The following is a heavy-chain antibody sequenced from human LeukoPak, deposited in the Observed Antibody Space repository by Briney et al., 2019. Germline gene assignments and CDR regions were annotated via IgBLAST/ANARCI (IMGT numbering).Heavy chain of an antibody. CDR1: GFTLSNYW. D-gene: IGHD6-19*01. CDR3: ARVPRTVVGTKDAKYFQH. Sequence: GGSLRLSCAASGFTLSNYWMSWVRQAPGKGLEWVANIKEDGSEKYYADSVKGGFTISRDNAKNTLYLQMNSLRAEDTAVYYCARVPRTVVGTKDAKYFQHWGQGTLVTVSS. V-gene: IGHV3-7*01. J-gene: IGHJ1*01. CDR2: IKEDGSEK.